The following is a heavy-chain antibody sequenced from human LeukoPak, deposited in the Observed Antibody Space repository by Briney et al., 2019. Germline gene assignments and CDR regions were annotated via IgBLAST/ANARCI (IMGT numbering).Heavy chain of an antibody. CDR2: IYSGGST. Sequence: PGGSLRLSCAASGFTVSSNYMSWVRQAPGKGLEWVSVIYSGGSTYYADSVKGRFTISRDNSKNTLYLQVNSLRAEDTAVYYCARPRSGSYAQIAFDIWGQGTMVTVSS. V-gene: IGHV3-53*01. CDR1: GFTVSSNY. D-gene: IGHD1-26*01. J-gene: IGHJ3*02. CDR3: ARPRSGSYAQIAFDI.